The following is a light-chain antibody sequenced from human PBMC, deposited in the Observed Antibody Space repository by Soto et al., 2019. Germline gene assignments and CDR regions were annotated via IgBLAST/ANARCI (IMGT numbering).Light chain of an antibody. V-gene: IGKV3-15*01. CDR2: GAS. CDR3: QQYNNWPPWT. Sequence: EIVMTQSPATLSVSPGERATLSCRASQSVSSNLAWYQQKPGQAPRLLIYGASTRATGIPARFSGSGSETEFTLPISSLQSEDFAVYYCQQYNNWPPWTFGQGTKVKIK. J-gene: IGKJ1*01. CDR1: QSVSSN.